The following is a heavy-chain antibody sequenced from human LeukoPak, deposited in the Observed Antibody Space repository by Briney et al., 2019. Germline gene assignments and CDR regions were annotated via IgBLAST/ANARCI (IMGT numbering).Heavy chain of an antibody. V-gene: IGHV4-39*07. D-gene: IGHD3-22*01. CDR1: GGSISSHY. CDR2: IYYGGST. Sequence: SETLSLTCTVSGGSISSHYWGWIRQPPGKGLEWIGSIYYGGSTYYNASLRSRVTTSVDTSKNQFSLKLSSVTAADTAVYYCAKSTYYYDTFVNAFDFWGRGTVVTVSS. J-gene: IGHJ3*01. CDR3: AKSTYYYDTFVNAFDF.